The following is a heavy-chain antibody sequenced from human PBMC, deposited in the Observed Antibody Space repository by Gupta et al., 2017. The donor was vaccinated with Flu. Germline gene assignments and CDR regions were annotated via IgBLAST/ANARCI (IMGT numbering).Heavy chain of an antibody. V-gene: IGHV4-34*01. D-gene: IGHD2-15*01. J-gene: IGHJ5*02. CDR2: INHSGST. Sequence: YWSWIRQPPGKGLEWIGEINHSGSTNYNPSLKSRVTISVDTSKNQFSLKLSSVTAADTAVYYCARQYLGYCSGGSCYWFDPWGQGTLVTVSS. CDR1: Y. CDR3: ARQYLGYCSGGSCYWFDP.